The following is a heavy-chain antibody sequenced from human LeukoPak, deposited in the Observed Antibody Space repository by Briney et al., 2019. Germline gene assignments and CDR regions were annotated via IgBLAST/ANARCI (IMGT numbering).Heavy chain of an antibody. CDR1: GGSISSYY. J-gene: IGHJ2*01. V-gene: IGHV4-59*12. CDR3: ARVPLAGAPYFDL. CDR2: IYYSGST. Sequence: SETLSLTCTVSGGSISSYYWSWIRQPPGKGLEWIGYIYYSGSTNYNPSLKSRVTISVDTSKNQFSLKLSSVTAADTAVYYCARVPLAGAPYFDLWGRGTLVTVSS. D-gene: IGHD7-27*01.